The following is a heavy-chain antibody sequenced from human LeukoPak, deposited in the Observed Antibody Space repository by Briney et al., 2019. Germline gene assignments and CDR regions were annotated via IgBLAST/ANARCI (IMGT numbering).Heavy chain of an antibody. CDR1: GYIFTGYY. CDR2: INPNSGGT. D-gene: IGHD2-21*01. Sequence: ASVKVSCKASGYIFTGYYMHWVRPAPGQGLEWMGWINPNSGGTNYAQKFQGRVTMTRDTSISTAYMELSRLRSDDTAVYYWARAAYDSNWFDPWGQGTLVTVSS. CDR3: ARAAYDSNWFDP. J-gene: IGHJ5*02. V-gene: IGHV1-2*02.